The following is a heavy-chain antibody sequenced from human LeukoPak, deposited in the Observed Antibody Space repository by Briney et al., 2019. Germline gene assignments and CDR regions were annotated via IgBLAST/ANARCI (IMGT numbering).Heavy chain of an antibody. CDR1: GFTFSSYA. D-gene: IGHD3-10*01. CDR3: ARDGVYGSGSYMDY. Sequence: GGSLRLSCAASGFTFSSYAMHWVRQAPGKGLEYVSAISSNGGSTYYANSVKGRFTISRDNSKNTLYLQMGSLRAEDMAVYYCARDGVYGSGSYMDYWGQGTLVTVSS. CDR2: ISSNGGST. V-gene: IGHV3-64*01. J-gene: IGHJ4*02.